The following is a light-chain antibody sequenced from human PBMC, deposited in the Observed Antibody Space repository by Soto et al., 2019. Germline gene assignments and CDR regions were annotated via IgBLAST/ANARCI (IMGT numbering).Light chain of an antibody. J-gene: IGLJ3*02. CDR2: EGS. CDR3: CSYAGSSTWV. V-gene: IGLV2-23*01. Sequence: QSVLTQPASVSGSPGESITISCTGSSSDVGSYNFVSWHQQHPGKAPKLMIYEGSKRPSGVSNRFSGSQSGNTASLTISGLQPEDEADYYCCSYAGSSTWVFGGGTKLTVL. CDR1: SSDVGSYNF.